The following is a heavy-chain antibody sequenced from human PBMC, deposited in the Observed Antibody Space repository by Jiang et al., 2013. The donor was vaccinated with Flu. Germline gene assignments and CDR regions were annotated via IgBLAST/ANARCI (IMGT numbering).Heavy chain of an antibody. J-gene: IGHJ6*02. CDR3: ARDRHYGGYYYYGMDV. D-gene: IGHD4-23*01. Sequence: LLKPSETLSLTCAVYGGSFSGYYWSWIRQPPGKGAGVGLGKSIIVEAPTTTPSLKSRVTISVDTSKNQFSLKLSSVTAADTAVYYCARDRHYGGYYYYGMDVWGQGTTV. V-gene: IGHV4-34*01. CDR2: SIIVEAP. CDR1: GGSFSGYY.